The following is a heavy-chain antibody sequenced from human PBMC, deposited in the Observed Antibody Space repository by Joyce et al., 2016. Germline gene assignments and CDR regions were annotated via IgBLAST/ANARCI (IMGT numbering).Heavy chain of an antibody. Sequence: EVQLVQSGAEVKKPGDSLKISCKTSGYSFTSYGIGWVRQMPGKGLEGMGIIYPADSDARYSPSFQGLVTISADKSINTAYLQGSSLKASDTAMYYCSRRARVGATYGLDVWGQGTTVTVSS. J-gene: IGHJ6*02. V-gene: IGHV5-51*01. CDR1: GYSFTSYG. CDR2: IYPADSDA. CDR3: SRRARVGATYGLDV. D-gene: IGHD1-26*01.